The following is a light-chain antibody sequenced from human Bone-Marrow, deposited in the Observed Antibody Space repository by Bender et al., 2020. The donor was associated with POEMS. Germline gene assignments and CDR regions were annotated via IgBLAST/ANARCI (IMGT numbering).Light chain of an antibody. CDR2: DVT. Sequence: QSGLTQPRSVSGSPGQSVTISCTGASGFVSWYQQHPGKAPKLMIYDVTKRPSGVSNRFSGSKSGNTSSLTISGLQAEDEADYYWTSYTSSSTFVFGTGTKVTVL. CDR1: SGF. V-gene: IGLV2-14*03. J-gene: IGLJ1*01. CDR3: TSYTSSSTFV.